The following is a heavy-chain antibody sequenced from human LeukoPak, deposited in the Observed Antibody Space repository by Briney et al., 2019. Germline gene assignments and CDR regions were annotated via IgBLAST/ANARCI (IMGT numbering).Heavy chain of an antibody. CDR3: ARVRYCSSTSCYKKSYYYYMDV. D-gene: IGHD2-2*02. J-gene: IGHJ6*03. Sequence: SQTLSLTCTVSGGSISSGDYYWSWIRQPAGKGLEWIGRIYTSGSTNYNPSLKSRVTISVDTSKNQFSLKLSSVTAADTAVYYCARVRYCSSTSCYKKSYYYYMDVWGKGTTVTVSS. V-gene: IGHV4-61*02. CDR1: GGSISSGDYY. CDR2: IYTSGST.